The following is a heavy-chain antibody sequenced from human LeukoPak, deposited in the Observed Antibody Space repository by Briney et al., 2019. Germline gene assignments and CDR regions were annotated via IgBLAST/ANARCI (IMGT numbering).Heavy chain of an antibody. J-gene: IGHJ5*02. CDR3: ARGDTLPGGLDP. D-gene: IGHD1-26*01. V-gene: IGHV3-7*01. Sequence: GGSLRLSCATSGFIFSNYWMSWVRQAPGKGLEWVANIKQDGSETYYVDSVKGRFTISRDDAKNSLYLQMNSLRAEDTAVYYCARGDTLPGGLDPWGQGTLVTVSS. CDR1: GFIFSNYW. CDR2: IKQDGSET.